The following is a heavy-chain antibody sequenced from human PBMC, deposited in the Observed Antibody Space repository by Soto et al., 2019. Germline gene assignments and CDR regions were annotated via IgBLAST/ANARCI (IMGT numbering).Heavy chain of an antibody. Sequence: SQTLSLTCVISGDSVSSNSAAWNWIRQSPSRGLEWLGRTYYRSRWYNDYKVSVKSRITINPDTSKNQFSLQLNSVTPEDTALYYFARGKGYCSGGSCYNWFDPWGQGTLVTVSS. CDR2: TYYRSRWYN. V-gene: IGHV6-1*01. J-gene: IGHJ5*02. CDR3: ARGKGYCSGGSCYNWFDP. CDR1: GDSVSSNSAA. D-gene: IGHD2-15*01.